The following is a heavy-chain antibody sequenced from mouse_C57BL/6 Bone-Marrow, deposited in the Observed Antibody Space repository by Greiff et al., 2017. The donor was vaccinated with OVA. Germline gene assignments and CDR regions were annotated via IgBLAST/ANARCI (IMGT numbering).Heavy chain of an antibody. D-gene: IGHD1-1*01. CDR1: GFTFSDYY. Sequence: EVMLVESEGGLVQPGSSMKLSCTASGFTFSDYYMAWVRQVPEKGLEWVANINYDGSSTYYLDSLKSRFIISRDNAKNILYLQMSSLKSEDTATYYCARDHGSSFLNFDVWGTGTTVTVSS. J-gene: IGHJ1*03. CDR3: ARDHGSSFLNFDV. CDR2: INYDGSST. V-gene: IGHV5-16*01.